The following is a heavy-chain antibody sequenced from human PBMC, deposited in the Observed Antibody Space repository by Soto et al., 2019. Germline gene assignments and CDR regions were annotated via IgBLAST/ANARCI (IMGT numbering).Heavy chain of an antibody. CDR2: ISDDSSYI. CDR1: GFMFSAYT. CDR3: ASTYYFNN. Sequence: GGSLRLSCAASGFMFSAYTMNWVRQAPGKGLEWLSSISDDSSYIDYADSLRGRFTVSRDNARDSLYLQIDSRGVEDTAVYYCASTYYFNNGGPGTLVTVSS. J-gene: IGHJ4*02. V-gene: IGHV3-21*06. D-gene: IGHD3-16*01.